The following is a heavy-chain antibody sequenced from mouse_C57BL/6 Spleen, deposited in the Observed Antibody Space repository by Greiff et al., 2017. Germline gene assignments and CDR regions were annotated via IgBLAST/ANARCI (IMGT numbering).Heavy chain of an antibody. J-gene: IGHJ4*01. V-gene: IGHV5-16*01. CDR3: ARGAMDY. CDR2: INYDGSST. CDR1: GFTFSDYY. Sequence: EVKVVESEGGLVQPGSSMKLSCTASGFTFSDYYMAWVRQVPEKGLEWVANINYDGSSTYYLDSLKSRFIISGDNAKNILYLQMSSLKSEDTATYYCARGAMDYWGQGTSVTVSS.